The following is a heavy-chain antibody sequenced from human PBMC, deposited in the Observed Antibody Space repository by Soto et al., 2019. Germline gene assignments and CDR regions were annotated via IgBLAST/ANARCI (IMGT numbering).Heavy chain of an antibody. CDR1: GFTFSSYG. D-gene: IGHD5-12*01. Sequence: PGGSLRLSCAASGFTFSSYGMHWVRQAPGKGLEWVAVIWYDGSNKYYADSVKGRFTISRDNSKNTLYLQMNSLRAEDTAVYYCARLSSYDLDYYYGMDVWGQGTTVTVSS. CDR2: IWYDGSNK. J-gene: IGHJ6*02. CDR3: ARLSSYDLDYYYGMDV. V-gene: IGHV3-33*01.